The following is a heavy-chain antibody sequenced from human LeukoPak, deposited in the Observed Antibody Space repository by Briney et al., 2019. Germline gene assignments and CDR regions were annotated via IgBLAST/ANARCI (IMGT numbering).Heavy chain of an antibody. Sequence: GGSLRLACAASGFTFSSYAMSWVRQAPGKGLEWVSSISSSSSYIYYADSVKGRFTISRDNAKNSLYLQMNSLRAEDTALYYCAKGYSFGYRGVFDYWGQGTLVTVSS. CDR3: AKGYSFGYRGVFDY. J-gene: IGHJ4*02. V-gene: IGHV3-21*04. CDR1: GFTFSSYA. CDR2: ISSSSSYI. D-gene: IGHD5-18*01.